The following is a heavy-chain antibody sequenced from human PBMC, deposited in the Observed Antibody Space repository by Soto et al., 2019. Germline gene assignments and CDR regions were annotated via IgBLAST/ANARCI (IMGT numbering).Heavy chain of an antibody. D-gene: IGHD3-3*01. Sequence: ASVKVSCKTSGYTFNTYGINWVRQAPGQGLELMGWISAYDGKTTYAEKFQGRVTLTADTSTSTAYMELRSLRSDDTAIYYCARDPHEFWTSYWFDPWGQGTPVTVSS. V-gene: IGHV1-18*01. CDR3: ARDPHEFWTSYWFDP. CDR2: ISAYDGKT. CDR1: GYTFNTYG. J-gene: IGHJ5*02.